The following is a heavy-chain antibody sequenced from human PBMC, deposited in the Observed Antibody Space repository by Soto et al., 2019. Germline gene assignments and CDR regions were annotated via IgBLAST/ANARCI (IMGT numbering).Heavy chain of an antibody. CDR1: GTGINNGW. J-gene: IGHJ5*01. V-gene: IGHV3-15*01. Sequence: EVQLVESGGGLVKPGGSLRLSGVVTGTGINNGWRNWVRQAPGKGLEWVGRIKRNVDGGTTDYAAPVQGRITISRDDSRNTLYLQMNSLKTEDTAVYYCTTDRHGAYDSWGQGTLVTVST. CDR3: TTDRHGAYDS. CDR2: IKRNVDGGTT. D-gene: IGHD2-8*01.